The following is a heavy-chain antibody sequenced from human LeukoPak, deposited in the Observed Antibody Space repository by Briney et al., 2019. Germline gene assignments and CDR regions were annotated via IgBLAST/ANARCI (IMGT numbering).Heavy chain of an antibody. Sequence: ASVKVPCKVSGYSLTELSMQWVRQAPGKGLEWMGGFDPDDGETIYAEKVQGRVTMTGDTSTDTAYMELSSLRSEDTAVYYCAADRADFDSSGYALDYWGQGTLVTVSS. CDR1: GYSLTELS. CDR3: AADRADFDSSGYALDY. CDR2: FDPDDGET. D-gene: IGHD3-22*01. J-gene: IGHJ4*02. V-gene: IGHV1-24*01.